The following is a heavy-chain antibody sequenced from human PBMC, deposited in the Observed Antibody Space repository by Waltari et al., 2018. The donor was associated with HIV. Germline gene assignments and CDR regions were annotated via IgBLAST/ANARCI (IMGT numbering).Heavy chain of an antibody. CDR1: GLSSFYSYG. CDR2: ISYDATTL. J-gene: IGHJ4*02. V-gene: IGHV3-30*03. Sequence: QVQLVESGGGVVQPGRSLRLSCAASGLSSFYSYGMHWVRQPPGKGLEWVASISYDATTLYYAHSVKGRFTISRDNSKKILYLQMDSLRGEDTALYFCATDRRQGFYFDNNGERPFASWGQGTLVTVSS. D-gene: IGHD3-22*01. CDR3: ATDRRQGFYFDNNGERPFAS.